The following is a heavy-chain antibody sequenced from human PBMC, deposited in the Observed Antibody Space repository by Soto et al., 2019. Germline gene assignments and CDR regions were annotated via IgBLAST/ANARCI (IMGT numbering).Heavy chain of an antibody. J-gene: IGHJ6*02. V-gene: IGHV4-34*01. D-gene: IGHD5-18*01. CDR2: INHSGST. Sequence: PSETLSLTCAVYGGSFSGYYWSWIRQPPGKGLEWIGEINHSGSTNYNPFLKSRVTISVDTSKNLFSLKLSSVTAADTAVYYCARAGTAMVILGGSYGMDVWGQGTTVTVSS. CDR1: GGSFSGYY. CDR3: ARAGTAMVILGGSYGMDV.